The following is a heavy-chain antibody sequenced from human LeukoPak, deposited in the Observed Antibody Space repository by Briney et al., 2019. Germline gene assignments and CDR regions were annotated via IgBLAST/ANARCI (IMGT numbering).Heavy chain of an antibody. J-gene: IGHJ6*03. D-gene: IGHD1-14*01. V-gene: IGHV4-34*01. CDR3: ARLITLRPRIYYYYYMDV. Sequence: SEILSLTCAVYGGSFSGYFWSWIRQPPGKGLEWIGEINHSGSTNYNPSLKSRVTISIDTSKNQFSLKLSSVTAADTAVYYCARLITLRPRIYYYYYMDVWGKGTTVTVSS. CDR1: GGSFSGYF. CDR2: INHSGST.